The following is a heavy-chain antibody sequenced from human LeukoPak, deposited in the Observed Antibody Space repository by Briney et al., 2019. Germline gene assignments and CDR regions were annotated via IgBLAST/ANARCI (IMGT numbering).Heavy chain of an antibody. D-gene: IGHD3-16*01. CDR3: ARDWTVGELRGTFNY. Sequence: PGGALRLSCVASGYTSSSYWMSSVRQAPGKGLGWVANINQEGSEEYYVDSVKGRFTISRDNAKNSLYLQMNSLRAEDTAVYYCARDWTVGELRGTFNYWGQGTLVTVSS. CDR1: GYTSSSYW. J-gene: IGHJ4*02. CDR2: INQEGSEE. V-gene: IGHV3-7*01.